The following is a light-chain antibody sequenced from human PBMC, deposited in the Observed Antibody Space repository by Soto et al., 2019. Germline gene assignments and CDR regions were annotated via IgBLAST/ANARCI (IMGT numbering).Light chain of an antibody. Sequence: DIQMTQSPSTLSASVGDRVTITCRATQTISNSLNWYQQRPGKAPNLLIYGTSTLQGGVPSRFSGSGSGTDFTPTISSLQPEDSATYFCQESHTFLWGTFGQGTKVDIK. CDR3: QESHTFLWGT. J-gene: IGKJ1*01. V-gene: IGKV1-39*01. CDR1: QTISNS. CDR2: GTS.